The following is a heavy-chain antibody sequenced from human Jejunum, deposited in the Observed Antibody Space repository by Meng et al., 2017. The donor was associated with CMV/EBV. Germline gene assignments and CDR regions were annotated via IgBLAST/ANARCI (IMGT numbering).Heavy chain of an antibody. Sequence: QVQLQESGPGLVKPSETLSLTCTVSGGFISSYYWSWIRQPPGQGLEWVGYIYYTGSSSYNPSLKSRVTMSVDTSKNQFSLKLNSVTAADTAVYYCVREFGYWGQGTLVTVSS. V-gene: IGHV4-59*12. CDR3: VREFGY. J-gene: IGHJ4*02. CDR1: GGFISSYY. CDR2: IYYTGSS.